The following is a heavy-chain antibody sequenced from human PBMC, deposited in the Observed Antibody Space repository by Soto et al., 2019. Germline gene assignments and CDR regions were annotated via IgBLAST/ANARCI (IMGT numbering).Heavy chain of an antibody. D-gene: IGHD1-26*01. CDR1: KFTFSGYW. Sequence: VQLVESGGGLVQPGGSLRLSCAASKFTFSGYWMHWVRQGPGKGLMWVSRINPDGTRTTYADSVKGRFTISRDNAENTLFLQMNSLSAEDTAVYYCVRVASGSYDWSAPWGQGTLVTVSP. CDR2: INPDGTRT. CDR3: VRVASGSYDWSAP. V-gene: IGHV3-74*01. J-gene: IGHJ5*02.